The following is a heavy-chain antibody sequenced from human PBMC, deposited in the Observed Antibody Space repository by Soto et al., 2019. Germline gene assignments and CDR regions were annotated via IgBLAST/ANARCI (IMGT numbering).Heavy chain of an antibody. D-gene: IGHD6-19*01. J-gene: IGHJ4*02. CDR3: ARDTRIALADEGAFDS. V-gene: IGHV3-33*08. Sequence: VQLLESGGGLVQPGGSLRLSCAASGFTFSSYAMSWVRQAPGKGLEWVAVIWHDGSNRYYADSVNGRFTISRDNSKNALYLQMNSLRDEDTAVYFCARDTRIALADEGAFDSWGQGTLVTVSS. CDR2: IWHDGSNR. CDR1: GFTFSSYA.